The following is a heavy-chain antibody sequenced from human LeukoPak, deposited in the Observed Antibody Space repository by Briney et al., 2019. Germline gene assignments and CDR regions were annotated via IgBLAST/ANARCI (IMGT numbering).Heavy chain of an antibody. CDR3: VRDLGGRSGH. J-gene: IGHJ4*02. D-gene: IGHD1-26*01. Sequence: GGSLRLSCAASGFTFSSNWMHWVRQAPGKGPVWVSRINEDGSTTNYADSVKGGSTIFRDNAKNTLYLQMNSLRAEDTAVYYCVRDLGGRSGHWGQGTLVTVSS. CDR1: GFTFSSNW. CDR2: INEDGSTT. V-gene: IGHV3-74*01.